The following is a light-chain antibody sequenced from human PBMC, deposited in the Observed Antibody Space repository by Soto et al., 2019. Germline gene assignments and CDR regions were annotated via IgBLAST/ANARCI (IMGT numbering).Light chain of an antibody. J-gene: IGKJ1*01. V-gene: IGKV3-20*01. CDR3: QQYEAVVT. CDR1: QSVSSSY. CDR2: GAS. Sequence: SVLMQYPGTLSLSRGERATLCCRASQSVSSSYLAWYQQKPGQAPRLLIDGASTRATGIPDRFSGSGSGTDFTLTISRLEPEDVAVYYCQQYEAVVTLGQGTEVDIK.